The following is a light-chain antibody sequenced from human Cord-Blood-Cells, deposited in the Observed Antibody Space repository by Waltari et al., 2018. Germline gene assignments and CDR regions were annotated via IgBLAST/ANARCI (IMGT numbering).Light chain of an antibody. J-gene: IGKJ1*01. CDR1: QSVSSY. CDR2: DAS. V-gene: IGKV3-11*01. Sequence: EIVLTQSPATLSLSPGERATLSCRASQSVSSYLAWYQQKPGQAPRLLIYDASNRATVIPARFMGSGSGTDFTRTISSLEPEDFAVYYCQQRSNWPWTFGQGTKVEIK. CDR3: QQRSNWPWT.